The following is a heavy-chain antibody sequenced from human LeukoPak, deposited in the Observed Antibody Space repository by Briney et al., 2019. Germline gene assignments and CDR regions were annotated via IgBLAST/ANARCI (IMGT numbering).Heavy chain of an antibody. CDR1: GYTLTELS. CDR2: FDPEDGET. Sequence: ASVKVSCKVSGYTLTELSMHWVRQAPGKGLEWMGGFDPEDGETIYAQKFQGRVTMTEDTSTDTAYMELSSLRSEDTAVYYCASVPYSSGWYGGDYWGQGTLVTVSS. CDR3: ASVPYSSGWYGGDY. V-gene: IGHV1-24*01. D-gene: IGHD6-19*01. J-gene: IGHJ4*02.